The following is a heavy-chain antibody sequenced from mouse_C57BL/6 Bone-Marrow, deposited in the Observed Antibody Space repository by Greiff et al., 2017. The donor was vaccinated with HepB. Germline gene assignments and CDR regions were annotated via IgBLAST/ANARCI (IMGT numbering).Heavy chain of an antibody. CDR1: GYTFTSYW. CDR2: INPRNGGT. D-gene: IGHD2-1*01. V-gene: IGHV1-53*01. CDR3: ARLETVYYGKRGRDY. J-gene: IGHJ2*01. Sequence: QVQLQQPGTELVKPGASVKLSCKASGYTFTSYWIHWVKQRPGQGLEWIGNINPRNGGTDYSEKFKSKATLTVDTSSNTAYLQLSSLTSEDTAVYYCARLETVYYGKRGRDYWGQGTTLTVSS.